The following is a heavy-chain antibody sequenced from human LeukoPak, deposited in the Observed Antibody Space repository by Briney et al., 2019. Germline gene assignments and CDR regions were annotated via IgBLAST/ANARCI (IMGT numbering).Heavy chain of an antibody. CDR3: ARDPRSLVPAAIFDY. V-gene: IGHV3-48*03. Sequence: PSESLRLTCAASGFTFSSYEMNWVRQAPPQGLERDSSISRCATTIYYADSVKGRFTISRDNAKNSLYLQMNSLRAEDTAVYYCARDPRSLVPAAIFDYWGQGTLVTVSS. D-gene: IGHD2-2*01. CDR2: ISRCATTI. J-gene: IGHJ4*02. CDR1: GFTFSSYE.